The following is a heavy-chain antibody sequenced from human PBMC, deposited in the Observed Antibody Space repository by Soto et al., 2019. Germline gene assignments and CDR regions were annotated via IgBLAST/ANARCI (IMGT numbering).Heavy chain of an antibody. CDR3: AKETNAYEINF. CDR1: GFIFSGYA. D-gene: IGHD3-9*01. CDR2: ISYDGDTQ. J-gene: IGHJ4*02. V-gene: IGHV3-30-3*01. Sequence: QVQLLESGGGMVQPGGSLRLSCAASGFIFSGYAMHWVRQAPGKGLEWVAVISYDGDTQYYADSVKGRFTVSRDNSNNILNVEMNNLRDEDTAMYYCAKETNAYEINFWGQGTLVTVSP.